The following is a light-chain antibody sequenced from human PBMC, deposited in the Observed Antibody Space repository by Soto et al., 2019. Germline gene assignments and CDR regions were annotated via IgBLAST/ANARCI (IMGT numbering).Light chain of an antibody. J-gene: IGKJ1*01. CDR3: QQYYDWLDVT. Sequence: EIVMTQTPATLSVSPGETVTLSCRSSQSVSIDLAWYQQKPGQAPRLLISAASTRATAIPARFSGSWSGTEFTLTISSLQSEDFAVYYCQQYYDWLDVTFGQGTKVEI. V-gene: IGKV3-15*01. CDR2: AAS. CDR1: QSVSID.